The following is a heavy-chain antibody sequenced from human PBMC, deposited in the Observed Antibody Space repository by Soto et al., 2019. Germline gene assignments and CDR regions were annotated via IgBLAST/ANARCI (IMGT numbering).Heavy chain of an antibody. J-gene: IGHJ4*02. CDR1: GFTFSNAW. V-gene: IGHV3-15*01. Sequence: GGSLRLSCAASGFTFSNAWMSWVRKAPGKGLEWVGRIKSKTDGGTTDYAAPVKGRFRISGDDSKNTLYLQMKSMKNEDIASHYCTIVAPDWGQVTQVTVSS. CDR2: IKSKTDGGTT. CDR3: TIVAPD.